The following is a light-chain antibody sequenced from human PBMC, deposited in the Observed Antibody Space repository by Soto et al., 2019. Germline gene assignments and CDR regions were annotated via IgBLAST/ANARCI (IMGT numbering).Light chain of an antibody. Sequence: EIVLTQSAGTLSLSPGERDTLSCRASQRISNNYLAWYQQRPGQAPRLLIYGASSRANGIPDRFSGSASGADFALAVSSLEPEDFAVYYCQQYSSSPPITFGQGTRLAIK. CDR2: GAS. J-gene: IGKJ5*01. V-gene: IGKV3-20*01. CDR1: QRISNNY. CDR3: QQYSSSPPIT.